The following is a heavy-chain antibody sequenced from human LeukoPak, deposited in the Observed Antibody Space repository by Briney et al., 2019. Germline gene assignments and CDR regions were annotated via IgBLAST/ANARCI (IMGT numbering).Heavy chain of an antibody. D-gene: IGHD6-19*01. V-gene: IGHV6-1*01. Sequence: SQTLSLTCAISGDSVSSNSVAWNWIRQSPSRGLEWLGRTYYRSKWYNDYAVSVKSRITINPDTSKNQFSLQLNSVTPEDTAVYYCARETGIAVAGTSNYFDYWGQGTLVTVSS. CDR3: ARETGIAVAGTSNYFDY. J-gene: IGHJ4*02. CDR2: TYYRSKWYN. CDR1: GDSVSSNSVA.